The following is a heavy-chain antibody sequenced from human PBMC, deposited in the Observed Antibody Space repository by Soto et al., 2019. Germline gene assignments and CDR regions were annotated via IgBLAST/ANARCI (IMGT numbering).Heavy chain of an antibody. CDR1: GYTFTGYY. Sequence: ASVKVSCKDSGYTFTGYYMHWVRQAPGQGLEWMGWINPNSGGTNYAQKFQGWVTMTRDTSISTAYMELSRLRSDDTAVYYCARGRPQRSSSHFDYWGQGTLVTVS. J-gene: IGHJ4*02. CDR2: INPNSGGT. D-gene: IGHD6-6*01. CDR3: ARGRPQRSSSHFDY. V-gene: IGHV1-2*04.